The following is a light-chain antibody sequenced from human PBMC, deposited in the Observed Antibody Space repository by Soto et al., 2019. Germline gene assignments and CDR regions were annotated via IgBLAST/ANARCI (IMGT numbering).Light chain of an antibody. Sequence: DIQMTQSPSTLSASVVDRVTITCLASQSISSWLAWYQQKPGKAPKLLIYDASSLESGVPSRFSGSGSGTEFTLTISSLQPDDFATYYCQQLLSYPITFGQGTRLEIK. CDR2: DAS. CDR3: QQLLSYPIT. V-gene: IGKV1-5*01. CDR1: QSISSW. J-gene: IGKJ5*01.